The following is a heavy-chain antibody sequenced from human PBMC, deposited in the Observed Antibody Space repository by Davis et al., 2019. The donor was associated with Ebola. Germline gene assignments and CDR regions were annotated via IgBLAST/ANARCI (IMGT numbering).Heavy chain of an antibody. CDR1: GGSFSGYY. CDR2: INHSGST. J-gene: IGHJ6*02. Sequence: LETLSLTCAVYGGSFSGYYWSWIRQPPGKGLEWIGEINHSGSTNYNPSLKSRVTISVDTSKNQFSLKLSSVTAADTAVYYCASGSNYQYYYYGMDVWGQGTTVTVSS. V-gene: IGHV4-34*01. CDR3: ASGSNYQYYYYGMDV. D-gene: IGHD4-11*01.